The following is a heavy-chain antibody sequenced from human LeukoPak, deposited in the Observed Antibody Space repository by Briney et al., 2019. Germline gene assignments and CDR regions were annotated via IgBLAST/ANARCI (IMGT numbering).Heavy chain of an antibody. CDR3: ARRAGAYSHPYDY. CDR1: GFTFSTYS. J-gene: IGHJ4*02. V-gene: IGHV3-48*01. D-gene: IGHD2-15*01. CDR2: ISSSSSTI. Sequence: GGSLRLSCAASGFTFSTYSMNWVRQAPGKGLEWVSYISSSSSTIYYADSVKGRFTISRDNSKNTLYLQMNSLRAEDTAVYYCARRAGAYSHPYDYWGQGTLVTVSS.